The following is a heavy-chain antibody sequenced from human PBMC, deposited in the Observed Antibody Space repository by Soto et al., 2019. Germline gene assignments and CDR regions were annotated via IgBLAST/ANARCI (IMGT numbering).Heavy chain of an antibody. V-gene: IGHV3-23*01. J-gene: IGHJ4*02. CDR1: GFAFSTYA. CDR3: ARGGAMGVDY. Sequence: GGSLRLSCAASGFAFSTYAMTWVRQAPGKGLEWVSVISGSGGSSYYAASVKGRFTISRDNSKNTLFLQMNGLRAEDTAVYYCARGGAMGVDYWGQGTLVTVSS. D-gene: IGHD1-26*01. CDR2: ISGSGGSS.